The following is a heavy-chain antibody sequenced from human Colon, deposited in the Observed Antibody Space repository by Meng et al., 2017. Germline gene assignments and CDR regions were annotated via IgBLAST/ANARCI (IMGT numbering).Heavy chain of an antibody. CDR3: ARDGSGSRPFDY. CDR1: CGPSSGYN. D-gene: IGHD3-10*01. CDR2: IYSRGST. J-gene: IGHJ4*02. V-gene: IGHV4-4*07. Sequence: VLRLEPGAGRVKPSETTTLSCTDSCGPSSGYNRTWIRQPTGKGLEWIGRIYSRGSTNYNPSLKSRVTMSVDSTKKQVSLNLTSVTAADTAVYYCARDGSGSRPFDYWGQGTLVTVSS.